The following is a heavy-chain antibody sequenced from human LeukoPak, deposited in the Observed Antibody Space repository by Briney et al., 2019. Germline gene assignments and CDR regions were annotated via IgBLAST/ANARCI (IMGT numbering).Heavy chain of an antibody. J-gene: IGHJ6*02. Sequence: GGSLRLSCAASGFTFSSYAMSWVRQAPGKGLEWVSYISSSGSTIYYADSVKGRFTISRDNAKNSLYLQMNSLRAEDTAVYYCARDKGSYGGNFVYYYYGMDVWGQGTLVTVSS. CDR3: ARDKGSYGGNFVYYYYGMDV. V-gene: IGHV3-48*04. D-gene: IGHD4-23*01. CDR1: GFTFSSYA. CDR2: ISSSGSTI.